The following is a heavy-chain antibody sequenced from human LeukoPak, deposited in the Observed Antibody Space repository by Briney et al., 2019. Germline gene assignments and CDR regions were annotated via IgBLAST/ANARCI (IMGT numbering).Heavy chain of an antibody. CDR2: ISGSGGST. D-gene: IGHD3-22*01. V-gene: IGHV3-23*01. J-gene: IGHJ4*02. CDR3: ANQARGYYDSSGYYLTPTAFDY. Sequence: PGGSLRLSCAASGFTFSSYAMSWFRQAPGKGLEWVSAISGSGGSTYYADSVKGRFTISRDNSKNTLYLQMRSLRAEDTAVYYCANQARGYYDSSGYYLTPTAFDYWGQETLVTVSS. CDR1: GFTFSSYA.